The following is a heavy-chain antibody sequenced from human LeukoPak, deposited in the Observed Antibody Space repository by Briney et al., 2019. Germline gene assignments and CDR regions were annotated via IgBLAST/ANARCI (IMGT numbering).Heavy chain of an antibody. CDR1: GYTFTSYG. D-gene: IGHD3-9*01. J-gene: IGHJ6*03. V-gene: IGHV1-18*01. Sequence: ASVKVSCKASGYTFTSYGISWVRQAPGQGLEWMGWISAYNGNTNYAQKLQGRVTMTTDTSTSTAYMELRSLRPDDTAVYYCARIRRYYDILTGYPIYYYYYMDVWGKGTTVTVSS. CDR2: ISAYNGNT. CDR3: ARIRRYYDILTGYPIYYYYYMDV.